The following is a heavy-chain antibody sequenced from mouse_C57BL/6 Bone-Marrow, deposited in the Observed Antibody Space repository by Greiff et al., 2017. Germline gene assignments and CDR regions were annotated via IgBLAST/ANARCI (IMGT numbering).Heavy chain of an antibody. J-gene: IGHJ1*03. CDR2: INPSSGYP. D-gene: IGHD2-10*01. CDR3: ATYNGNFDWYFDV. V-gene: IGHV1-7*01. CDR1: GYTFTSYW. Sequence: QVQLQQSGAELAKPGASVQLSCKASGYTFTSYWMHWVNKRPGQGREWIGYINPSSGYPKYNQKFKDKASLPADKSSSTAYMQLSSLTYEDSAVYYCATYNGNFDWYFDVWGTGTTVTVSS.